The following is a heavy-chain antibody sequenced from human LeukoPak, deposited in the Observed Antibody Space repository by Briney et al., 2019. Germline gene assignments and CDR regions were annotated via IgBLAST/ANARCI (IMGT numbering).Heavy chain of an antibody. CDR2: ISYDGSNK. CDR3: ARRRNPGREAVALDC. V-gene: IGHV3-30*01. D-gene: IGHD6-13*01. Sequence: PGGSLRLSCAASGFSFSDYAMHWVRQAPGKGLEWVSVISYDGSNKYYADSVKGRFTISRDNSMNTLYLQMDSLRAEDTALYYCARRRNPGREAVALDCWGQGTLATVSS. CDR1: GFSFSDYA. J-gene: IGHJ4*02.